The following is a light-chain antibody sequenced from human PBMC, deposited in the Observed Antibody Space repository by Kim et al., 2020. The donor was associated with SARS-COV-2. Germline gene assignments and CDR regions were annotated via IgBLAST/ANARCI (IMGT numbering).Light chain of an antibody. Sequence: ASVGDRVTISCRASQSISTNLNWYQQKSGKAPKPLIYAASSLQGGVPSRLRGSGSGTDFTRTISSLHPEDSATYYCQQSNSTPLTFGGGTKVDIK. J-gene: IGKJ4*01. CDR2: AAS. CDR3: QQSNSTPLT. V-gene: IGKV1-39*01. CDR1: QSISTN.